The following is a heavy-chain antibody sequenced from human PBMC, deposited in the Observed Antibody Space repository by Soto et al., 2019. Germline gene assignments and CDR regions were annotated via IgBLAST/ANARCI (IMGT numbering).Heavy chain of an antibody. Sequence: QVQLQESGPGLVKPSETLSLTCTISGGSVRTSTYYWNWIRLPPGKGLEWIGHIYYSGSTKYNPSLKSRVTXXMXTXXNQFPLKLSSVTAADTAVYYCALSHDYGRLEPFDIWGQGTMVTVSS. CDR2: IYYSGST. CDR1: GGSVRTSTYY. D-gene: IGHD4-17*01. V-gene: IGHV4-61*01. J-gene: IGHJ3*02. CDR3: ALSHDYGRLEPFDI.